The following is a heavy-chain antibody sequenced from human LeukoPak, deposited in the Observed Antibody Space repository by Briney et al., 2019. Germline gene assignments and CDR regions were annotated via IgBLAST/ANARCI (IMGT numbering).Heavy chain of an antibody. V-gene: IGHV3-11*01. J-gene: IGHJ3*02. CDR3: AMGGYYDSSGYYGLPDAFDI. CDR1: GFTFSDYY. CDR2: ISSSGSTI. D-gene: IGHD3-22*01. Sequence: GGSLRLSCAASGFTFSDYYMSWIRQAPGKGLEWVSYISSSGSTIYYADSVKGRFTISRDNAKNSLYPQMNSLRAEDTAVYYCAMGGYYDSSGYYGLPDAFDIWGQGTMVTVSS.